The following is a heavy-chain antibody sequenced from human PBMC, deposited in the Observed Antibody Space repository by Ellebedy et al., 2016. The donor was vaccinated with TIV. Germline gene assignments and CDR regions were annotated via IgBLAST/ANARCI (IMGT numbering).Heavy chain of an antibody. D-gene: IGHD3-16*02. V-gene: IGHV1-2*02. J-gene: IGHJ5*02. CDR3: TRAKGPILGGVIIGVFDP. CDR2: INPNSGDT. Sequence: ASVKVSCKSSGYTFTGHHLHWVRQAPGQWLEWLGLINPNSGDTDYARKFQGRVTMTRHTSINTAYMELTSLRSDDTAVYYCTRAKGPILGGVIIGVFDPWGQGTLVTVSS. CDR1: GYTFTGHH.